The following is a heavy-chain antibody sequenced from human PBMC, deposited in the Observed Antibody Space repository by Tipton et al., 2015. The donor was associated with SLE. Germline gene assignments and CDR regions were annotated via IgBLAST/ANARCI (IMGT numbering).Heavy chain of an antibody. CDR1: GFTFGDYA. CDR2: IRSKAYGGTT. D-gene: IGHD2-15*01. CDR3: TRDRKGYCSGGSCFGYFDY. J-gene: IGHJ4*02. Sequence: SLRLSCTASGFTFGDYAMSWFRQAPGKGLEWVGFIRSKAYGGTTEYAASVKGRFTISRDDSKSIAYLQMNSLKTEDTAVYYCTRDRKGYCSGGSCFGYFDYWGQGTLVTVSS. V-gene: IGHV3-49*03.